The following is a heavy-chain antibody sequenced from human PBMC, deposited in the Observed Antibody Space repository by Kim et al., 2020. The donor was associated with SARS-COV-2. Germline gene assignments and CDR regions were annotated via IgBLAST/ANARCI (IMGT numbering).Heavy chain of an antibody. V-gene: IGHV3-21*01. CDR3: ARGEVSVSWEYYFDY. D-gene: IGHD1-26*01. Sequence: DSVKGRFTISRDNAKNSLYLQMHSLRAEDTGVYYCARGEVSVSWEYYFDYWGQGTLVTVSS. J-gene: IGHJ4*02.